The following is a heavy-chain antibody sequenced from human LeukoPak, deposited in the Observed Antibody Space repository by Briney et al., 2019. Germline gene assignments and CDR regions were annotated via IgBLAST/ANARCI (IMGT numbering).Heavy chain of an antibody. CDR2: VNESGGT. D-gene: IGHD1-14*01. CDR1: IDSFSNYH. V-gene: IGHV4-34*01. Sequence: SETLSLTCAVYIDSFSNYHWNWIRQTPAKGMEWIGEVNESGGTNISPSLKSRVTVSVDTSKNQFSLKLSSVTAADTAVYYCASSTPEIWFDPWGQGTLVTVSS. CDR3: ASSTPEIWFDP. J-gene: IGHJ5*02.